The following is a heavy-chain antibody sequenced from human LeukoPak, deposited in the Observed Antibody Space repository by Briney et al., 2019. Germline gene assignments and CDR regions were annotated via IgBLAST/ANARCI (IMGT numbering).Heavy chain of an antibody. CDR3: AKVPGLERAYYYYGMDV. J-gene: IGHJ6*04. V-gene: IGHV3-30*18. CDR2: ISYDGSNK. Sequence: GGYLRLSCAASGFTFSSYGMHWVRQAPGKGLEWVAVISYDGSNKYYADSVKGRFTISRDNSKNTLYLQMNSLRAEDTAVYYCAKVPGLERAYYYYGMDVWGKGTTVTVSS. CDR1: GFTFSSYG. D-gene: IGHD1-1*01.